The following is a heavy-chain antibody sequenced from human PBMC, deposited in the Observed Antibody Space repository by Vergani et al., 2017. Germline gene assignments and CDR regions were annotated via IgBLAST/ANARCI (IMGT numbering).Heavy chain of an antibody. CDR2: IYSGGST. CDR1: GFTVSSNY. CDR3: ARDGATAPFDY. V-gene: IGHV3-53*01. Sequence: EVQLVESGGGLIQPGGSLRLSCAASGFTVSSNYMSWVRQAPGMGLEWVSVIYSGGSTYYADSVKGRFTISRDNSKNTLYLQMKSLRAEDTAVYYCARDGATAPFDYWGQGTLVTVSS. D-gene: IGHD5-12*01. J-gene: IGHJ4*02.